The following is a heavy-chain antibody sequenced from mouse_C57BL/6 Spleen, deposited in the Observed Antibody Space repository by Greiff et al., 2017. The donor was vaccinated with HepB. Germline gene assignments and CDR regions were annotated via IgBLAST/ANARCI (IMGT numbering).Heavy chain of an antibody. D-gene: IGHD2-4*01. CDR2: ISSGGSCT. CDR1: GFTFSSYG. J-gene: IGHJ4*01. V-gene: IGHV5-6*01. Sequence: EVQLQQSGGDLVKPGGSLKLSCAASGFTFSSYGMSWVRQTPDKRLEWVATISSGGSCTYYPDSVKGRFTISRDNAKNTLYLQMSSLKSEDTAMYYCARQGITTDYAMDYWGQGTSVTVSS. CDR3: ARQGITTDYAMDY.